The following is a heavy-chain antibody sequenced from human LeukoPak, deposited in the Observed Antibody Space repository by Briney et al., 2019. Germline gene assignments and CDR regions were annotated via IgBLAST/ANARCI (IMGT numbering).Heavy chain of an antibody. CDR2: IYYSGST. CDR1: GGSISSYY. J-gene: IGHJ4*02. V-gene: IGHV4-59*01. CDR3: ARGGSGWSIDY. Sequence: PSETLSLTCTVSGGSISSYYWSWIRQPPGKGLEWIGYIYYSGSTNCNPSLKSRVTVSPDTSKNQFSLKLSSVTAADTAVYYCARGGSGWSIDYWGQGTLVTVSS. D-gene: IGHD6-19*01.